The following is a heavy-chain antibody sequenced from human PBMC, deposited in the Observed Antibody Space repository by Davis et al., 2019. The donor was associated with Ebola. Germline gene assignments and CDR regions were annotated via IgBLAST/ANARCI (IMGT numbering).Heavy chain of an antibody. Sequence: PSETLSLTCTVSGGSISSGGYYWSWIRQHPGKGLEWIGYIYYSGSTYYNPSLKSRVTISVDTSKNQFSLKLSSVTAADTAVYYCASRASRISAFDIWGQGTMVTVSS. CDR1: GGSISSGGYY. CDR3: ASRASRISAFDI. CDR2: IYYSGST. D-gene: IGHD2-15*01. V-gene: IGHV4-30-4*08. J-gene: IGHJ3*02.